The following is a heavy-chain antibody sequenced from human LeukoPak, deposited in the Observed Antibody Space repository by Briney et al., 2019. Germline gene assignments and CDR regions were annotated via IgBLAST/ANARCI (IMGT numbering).Heavy chain of an antibody. J-gene: IGHJ4*02. D-gene: IGHD3-10*01. CDR3: ARGSVWFGELFRARFDY. CDR1: GFTFSSYA. V-gene: IGHV3-30-3*01. Sequence: GRSLRLSCAASGFTFSSYAMHWVRQAPGKGLEWVAVISYDGSNKYYADSVKGRFTISRDNSKNTLYLQMNSLRAEGTAVYYCARGSVWFGELFRARFDYRGQGTLVTVSS. CDR2: ISYDGSNK.